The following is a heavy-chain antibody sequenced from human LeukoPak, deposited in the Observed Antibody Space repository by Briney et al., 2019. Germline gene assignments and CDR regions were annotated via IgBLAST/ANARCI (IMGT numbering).Heavy chain of an antibody. D-gene: IGHD1-14*01. V-gene: IGHV1-8*01. J-gene: IGHJ6*03. Sequence: ASVKVSCKASGYTFIRYDMSWVRQATGQGLEWMGWMNPNSGNTDYAQKFQGRVTITRNTSISTVYMELSSLRSEDTAVHYCARVKPDYYYYMDVWGKGTTVTVSS. CDR3: ARVKPDYYYYMDV. CDR2: MNPNSGNT. CDR1: GYTFIRYD.